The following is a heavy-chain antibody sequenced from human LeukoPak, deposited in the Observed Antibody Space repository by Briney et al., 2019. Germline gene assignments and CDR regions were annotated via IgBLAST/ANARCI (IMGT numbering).Heavy chain of an antibody. CDR1: GFTFSDYY. Sequence: GGSLRLSCAASGFTFSDYYMSCIRQAPGKGLEWVSYISSSGSTIYYADSVKGRFTISRDNAKNSLYLQMNSLRAEDTAVYYCARESGGAFYYDSSGYYFDYWGQGTLVTVSS. V-gene: IGHV3-11*01. CDR2: ISSSGSTI. CDR3: ARESGGAFYYDSSGYYFDY. J-gene: IGHJ4*02. D-gene: IGHD3-22*01.